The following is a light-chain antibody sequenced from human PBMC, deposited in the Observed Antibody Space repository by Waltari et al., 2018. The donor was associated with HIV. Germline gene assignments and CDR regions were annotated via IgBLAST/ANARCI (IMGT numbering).Light chain of an antibody. V-gene: IGLV2-11*01. J-gene: IGLJ2*01. CDR2: DVI. CDR1: SSDVGGYNY. Sequence: QSALTQPRSVSGSPGQSVTISCTGSSSDVGGYNYVSWYQQHPTKAPKLIIYDVIERPAGVPDRFSGSKSGNRASLTISGLQAEDEADYYCYSYAGSLLFGGGTKLTVL. CDR3: YSYAGSLL.